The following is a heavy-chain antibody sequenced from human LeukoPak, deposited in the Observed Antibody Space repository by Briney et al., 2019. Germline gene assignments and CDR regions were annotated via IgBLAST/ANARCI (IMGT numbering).Heavy chain of an antibody. D-gene: IGHD1-14*01. Sequence: GGSLRLSCAASGFTVSNSYMSWVRQAPGKGLEWVSVIYTGSLSYYTDSVKGRSTISRDKSNNTLYLQMNSLRDEDTAVYYCAREGGLTEGGFDYWGQGTLVTVS. J-gene: IGHJ4*02. V-gene: IGHV3-53*01. CDR1: GFTVSNSY. CDR3: AREGGLTEGGFDY. CDR2: IYTGSLS.